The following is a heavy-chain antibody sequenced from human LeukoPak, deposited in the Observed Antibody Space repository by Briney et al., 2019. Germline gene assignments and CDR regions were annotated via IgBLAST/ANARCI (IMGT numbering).Heavy chain of an antibody. D-gene: IGHD3-9*01. V-gene: IGHV3-23*01. CDR1: GFTFSSSA. CDR3: ARAYDILTGYSY. J-gene: IGHJ4*02. Sequence: GGSLRLSCAASGFTFSSSAMSRVRQAPGKGLEWVSGITGSGSNTYYADSVKGRFTISRDNSKNTLYLQMNSLRAEDTAVYYCARAYDILTGYSYWGQGTLVTVSS. CDR2: ITGSGSNT.